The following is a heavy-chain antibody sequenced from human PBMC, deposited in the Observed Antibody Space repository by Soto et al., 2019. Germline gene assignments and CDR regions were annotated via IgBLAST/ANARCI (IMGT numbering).Heavy chain of an antibody. CDR3: ARGTPPKYNWFDP. CDR1: GGTFSSYA. V-gene: IGHV1-69*13. CDR2: IIPIFGTA. J-gene: IGHJ5*02. Sequence: SVKVSCKASGGTFSSYAISWVRQAPGQGLEWMGGIIPIFGTANYAQKFQGRVTITADESTSTAYMELSSLRSEDTAVYYCARGTPPKYNWFDPWGQGTLVTVSS.